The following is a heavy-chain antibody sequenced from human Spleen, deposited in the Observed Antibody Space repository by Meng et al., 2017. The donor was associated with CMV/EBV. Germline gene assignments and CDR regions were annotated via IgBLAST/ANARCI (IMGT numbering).Heavy chain of an antibody. D-gene: IGHD2-2*01. CDR3: ARDIVVIPPAGAFDI. J-gene: IGHJ3*02. CDR1: GFTFSSYD. Sequence: SCAASGFTFSSYDMHWVRQAPGKGLEWVAVIWYDGSHKYYADSVKGRFTISRDNSKNTLDLQMNSLRAEDTAVYYCARDIVVIPPAGAFDIWGQGTMVTVSS. V-gene: IGHV3-33*01. CDR2: IWYDGSHK.